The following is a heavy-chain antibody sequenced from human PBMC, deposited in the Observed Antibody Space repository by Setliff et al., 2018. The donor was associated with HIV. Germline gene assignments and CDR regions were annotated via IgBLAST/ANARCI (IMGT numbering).Heavy chain of an antibody. Sequence: AASVKVSCKASGYTFTDYYMHWVRQAPGQGLEWMGRINPNSGGTNYAQNFQGRVTMTRDTSISTAYMELSRLRSDDTAVYYCARELYDYGDFHDAFDIWGQGTMVTVSS. CDR3: ARELYDYGDFHDAFDI. J-gene: IGHJ3*02. CDR1: GYTFTDYY. D-gene: IGHD4-17*01. CDR2: INPNSGGT. V-gene: IGHV1-2*06.